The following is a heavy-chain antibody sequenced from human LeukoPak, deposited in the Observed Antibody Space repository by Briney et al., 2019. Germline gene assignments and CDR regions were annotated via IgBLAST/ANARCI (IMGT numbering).Heavy chain of an antibody. J-gene: IGHJ4*02. V-gene: IGHV3-23*01. CDR1: GFTFSSYG. CDR2: ISGSGGST. Sequence: PGGSLRLSCAASGFTFSSYGMSWVRQAPGKGLEWVSAISGSGGSTYYADSVKGRFTISRDNSRNTLYLQMISLRPEDTAVYYCAKGLGELLGVFDYWGQETLVTVSS. CDR3: AKGLGELLGVFDY. D-gene: IGHD3-10*01.